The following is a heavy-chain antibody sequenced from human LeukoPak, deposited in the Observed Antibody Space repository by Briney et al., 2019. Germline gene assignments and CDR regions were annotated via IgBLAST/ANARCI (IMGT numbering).Heavy chain of an antibody. J-gene: IGHJ4*02. CDR1: GFTFSSYW. V-gene: IGHV3-74*03. Sequence: PGGSLRLSCAASGFTFSSYWMHWVRQAPGTGLVWVSRINSDGSSITYADSVKGRFTISRDNAKNTLYLQMNSLRVEDTAVYYCAREGRVSGYDFDCWGQGTLVTVSS. D-gene: IGHD5-12*01. CDR3: AREGRVSGYDFDC. CDR2: INSDGSSI.